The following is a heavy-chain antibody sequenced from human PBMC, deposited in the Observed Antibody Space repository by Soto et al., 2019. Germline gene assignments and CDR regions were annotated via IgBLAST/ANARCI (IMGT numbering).Heavy chain of an antibody. D-gene: IGHD2-2*01. CDR3: AREIVTPGHWYFDV. CDR2: TGTAGDP. V-gene: IGHV3-13*05. J-gene: IGHJ2*01. Sequence: EVQLVESGGGLVQPGGSLRLSCAASGFTFSSYDMHWVRQTAGKSLELVSSTGTAGDPHYSDSVKGRFTISRENAKNSLYLQMNSLRAGDTAVYYCAREIVTPGHWYFDVWGRGTLVTVSS. CDR1: GFTFSSYD.